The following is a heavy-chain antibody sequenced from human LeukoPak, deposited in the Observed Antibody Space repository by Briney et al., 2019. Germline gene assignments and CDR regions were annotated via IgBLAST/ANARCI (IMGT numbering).Heavy chain of an antibody. CDR3: TAYYCSSTSCYED. CDR1: GFPFNTAW. CDR2: IKSKTDAGTT. J-gene: IGHJ4*02. D-gene: IGHD2-2*01. V-gene: IGHV3-15*01. Sequence: GGSLRLSCLASGFPFNTAWMTWVRQAPGKGLEWVGHIKSKTDAGTTDYAAPVKGRFTISRDDSKNTLSLQMNSLRTEDTAVYYCTAYYCSSTSCYEDWGQGTLVTVSS.